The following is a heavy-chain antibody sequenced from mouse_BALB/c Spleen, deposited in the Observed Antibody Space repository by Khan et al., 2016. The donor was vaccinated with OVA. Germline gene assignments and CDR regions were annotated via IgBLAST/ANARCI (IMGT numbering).Heavy chain of an antibody. D-gene: IGHD1-1*01. CDR3: ARSVSITTVVATDCDD. Sequence: VRLKESGPGLVKPSQSLSLTCTVTGYSITSDYAWNWIRQFPGNKLEWMGYISYSGSTSYNPSLKSRTSLTRDTSKSPAFLQLNSVSTEDTAPYFCARSVSITTVVATDCDDWGQGTTLTVSS. CDR1: GYSITSDYA. J-gene: IGHJ2*01. V-gene: IGHV3-2*02. CDR2: ISYSGST.